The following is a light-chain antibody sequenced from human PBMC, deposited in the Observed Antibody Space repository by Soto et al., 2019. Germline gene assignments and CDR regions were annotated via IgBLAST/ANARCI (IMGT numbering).Light chain of an antibody. V-gene: IGKV3D-15*01. J-gene: IGKJ5*01. CDR2: YIS. CDR1: QSAGNF. CDR3: QQHNQWPIT. Sequence: EIVMTQSPATLSVSPGETASLSCRAIQSAGNFLSWYQHKPGQPPRLLIYYISTRATGIPARFSGSGSGTEFTLSINSLQSEDSAVYYCQQHNQWPITFGQGTRLAIK.